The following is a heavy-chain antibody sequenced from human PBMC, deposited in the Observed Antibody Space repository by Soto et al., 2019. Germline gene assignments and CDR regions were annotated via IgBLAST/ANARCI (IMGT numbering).Heavy chain of an antibody. CDR1: GFTFSNAW. CDR2: IKSKTDGGTT. CDR3: TTDNWGSVGY. V-gene: IGHV3-15*01. D-gene: IGHD7-27*01. J-gene: IGHJ4*02. Sequence: GGSLRLSCAASGFTFSNAWMSWVRQAPGKGLEWVGHIKSKTDGGTTDYAAPVKGRFTISRDDSKNTLYLQMNSLKTEDTAVYYCTTDNWGSVGYWGQGTLVTVSS.